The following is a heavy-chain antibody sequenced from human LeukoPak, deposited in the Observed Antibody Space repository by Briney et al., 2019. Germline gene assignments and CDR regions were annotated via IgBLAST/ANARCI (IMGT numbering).Heavy chain of an antibody. CDR3: AREGSTRMVLGYMDV. Sequence: ASLKVSCKASGYTISNYYMHWVRQAPGQGLEWMGILNPGAGKTRYAQKFQGRVTMTRDTSTSTIYMDLSSLRSEDTAVYYCAREGSTRMVLGYMDVWGKGTTVT. V-gene: IGHV1-46*01. CDR2: LNPGAGKT. J-gene: IGHJ6*03. CDR1: GYTISNYY. D-gene: IGHD3-10*01.